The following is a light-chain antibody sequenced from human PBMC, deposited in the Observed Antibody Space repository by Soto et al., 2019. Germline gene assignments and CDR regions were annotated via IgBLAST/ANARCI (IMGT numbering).Light chain of an antibody. CDR2: VGS. CDR3: QRYYSFART. V-gene: IGKV1-39*01. J-gene: IGKJ1*01. CDR1: QISSSD. Sequence: DIQMTQSPSSLSASVGDRVTITCRSSQISSSDVNWYQQKPGKAPKLLIYVGSSLQSEVPSRFSGSGSGTDFTLAISCLQSEDFATYYCQRYYSFARTFGQGTKV.